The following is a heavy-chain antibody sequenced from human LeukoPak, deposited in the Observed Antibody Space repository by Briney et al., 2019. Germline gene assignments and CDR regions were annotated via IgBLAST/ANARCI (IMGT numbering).Heavy chain of an antibody. J-gene: IGHJ3*02. CDR2: ISGSGGST. D-gene: IGHD7-27*01. CDR1: GFXFNSYA. CDR3: AKDRSSWGGIYAFDI. V-gene: IGHV3-23*01. Sequence: PGGSLRLSCVVSGFXFNSYAMNWVRQVPGKGLEWVSSISGSGGSTYYADSVKGRFSISRDISKNTLYLQMNSLRAEDTALYYCAKDRSSWGGIYAFDIWGQGTMVTVSS.